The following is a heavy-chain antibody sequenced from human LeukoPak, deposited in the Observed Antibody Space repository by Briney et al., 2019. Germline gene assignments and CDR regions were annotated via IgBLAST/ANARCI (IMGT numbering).Heavy chain of an antibody. J-gene: IGHJ2*01. CDR1: GGSISSSSYY. CDR2: IYYSGST. D-gene: IGHD3-22*01. Sequence: PSETLSLTCTVSGGSISSSSYYWGWIRQPPGKGLEWIGSIYYSGSTYYNPSLKSRVTISVDTSKNQFSLKLSSVTAADTAVYYCARPAHITTWYLDLWGRGTLVTVSS. CDR3: ARPAHITTWYLDL. V-gene: IGHV4-39*01.